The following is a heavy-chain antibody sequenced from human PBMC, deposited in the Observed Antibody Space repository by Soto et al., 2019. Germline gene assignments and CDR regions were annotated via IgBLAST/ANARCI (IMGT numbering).Heavy chain of an antibody. D-gene: IGHD3-3*01. CDR2: ITGRGGNT. CDR1: GFTFSSYA. V-gene: IGHV3-23*01. J-gene: IGHJ4*02. CDR3: AKDLIATFGVPVLDY. Sequence: GGSLRLSCAASGFTFSSYAMSWVRQAPGKGLEWVSAITGRGGNTYYADSVKGRFTISRDNSENTLYLQMNSLRAEDTAVYFCAKDLIATFGVPVLDYWGQGTLVTVSS.